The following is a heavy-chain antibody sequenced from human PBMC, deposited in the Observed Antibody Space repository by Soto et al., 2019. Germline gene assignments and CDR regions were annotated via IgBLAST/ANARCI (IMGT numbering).Heavy chain of an antibody. J-gene: IGHJ4*02. V-gene: IGHV1-18*01. CDR2: ISVYNGKT. CDR3: AEAGQYYDASGYAN. D-gene: IGHD3-22*01. Sequence: HVKLVQSGTEVKKPGASIKVSCKASGYSFATSGMSWVRQAPGQGLEWMGWISVYNGKTNYDQNLQDRVSMTTDTSTNTAYLEVRNLRSDDTAVYYCAEAGQYYDASGYANWGQGPLVTVSS. CDR1: GYSFATSG.